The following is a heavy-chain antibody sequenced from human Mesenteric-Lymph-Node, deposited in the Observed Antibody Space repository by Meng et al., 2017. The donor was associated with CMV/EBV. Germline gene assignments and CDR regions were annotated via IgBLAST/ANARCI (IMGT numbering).Heavy chain of an antibody. CDR2: THYSGTT. CDR1: GGSISSTDHY. J-gene: IGHJ4*02. D-gene: IGHD2-21*02. Sequence: SETLSLTCTVSGGSISSTDHYWGWIRQPPGKGLEWIGSTHYSGTTFYNSSLKSRVTISMDTSKSQFSLRLSSVTAADTAVYFCARDPSQGSDWSLDFWGQGTLVTVSS. CDR3: ARDPSQGSDWSLDF. V-gene: IGHV4-39*07.